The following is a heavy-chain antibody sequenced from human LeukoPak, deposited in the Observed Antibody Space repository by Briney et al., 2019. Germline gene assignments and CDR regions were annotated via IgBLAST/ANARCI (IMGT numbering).Heavy chain of an antibody. J-gene: IGHJ3*02. Sequence: SVKVSCKASGGTFSNYAISWVRQAPGQGLEWMGRIIPILGIANYAQKFQGRVTITADKSTSTAYMELSSLRSEDTAVYYCARSLDVGYCSSTSCYGGYYGSGSIGAFDIWGQGTMVTVSS. V-gene: IGHV1-69*04. CDR3: ARSLDVGYCSSTSCYGGYYGSGSIGAFDI. CDR1: GGTFSNYA. CDR2: IIPILGIA. D-gene: IGHD2-2*01.